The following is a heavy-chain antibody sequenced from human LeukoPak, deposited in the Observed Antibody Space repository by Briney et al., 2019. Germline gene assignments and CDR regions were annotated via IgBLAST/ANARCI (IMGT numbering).Heavy chain of an antibody. CDR3: AAPMYYYDSSGYQD. CDR1: GFTFSSYS. V-gene: IGHV3-21*01. D-gene: IGHD3-22*01. CDR2: ISSSSSYI. J-gene: IGHJ4*02. Sequence: TTGGSLRLSCAASGFTFSSYSMNWVRQAPGKGLEWVSSISSSSSYIYYADSVKGRFTIPRDNAKNSLYLQMNSLRAEDMAVYYCAAPMYYYDSSGYQDWGQGTLVTVSS.